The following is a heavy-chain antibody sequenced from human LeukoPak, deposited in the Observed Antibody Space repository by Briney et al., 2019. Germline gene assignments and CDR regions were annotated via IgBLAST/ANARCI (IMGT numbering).Heavy chain of an antibody. J-gene: IGHJ4*02. D-gene: IGHD3-22*01. CDR2: IYHNGST. CDR3: GRDEGSAYPFDY. CDR1: GGSITDYY. Sequence: SETLSLTCTVSGGSITDYYWSWIRQPPGKGLEWIGYIYHNGSTYYNPSLKSRVTISVDTSKNQFSLNLNSVTAADTAVYFCGRDEGSAYPFDYWGQGTLVTVSS. V-gene: IGHV4-59*12.